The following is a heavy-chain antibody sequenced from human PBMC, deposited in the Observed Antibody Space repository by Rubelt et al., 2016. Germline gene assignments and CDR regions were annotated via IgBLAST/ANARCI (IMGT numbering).Heavy chain of an antibody. CDR2: INHSGPT. Sequence: QVQLHQWGAGLLKPSETLSLTCAVYGGSFSGYYWSWVRQPPGKGLEWIGEINHSGPTNHNPSLKSGVTISVDTSMKQFSLKLSSGTAADTAVYYCATAPNWNAGNGWFDPWGQGTLVTVSS. D-gene: IGHD1-20*01. CDR1: GGSFSGYY. J-gene: IGHJ5*02. CDR3: ATAPNWNAGNGWFDP. V-gene: IGHV4-34*01.